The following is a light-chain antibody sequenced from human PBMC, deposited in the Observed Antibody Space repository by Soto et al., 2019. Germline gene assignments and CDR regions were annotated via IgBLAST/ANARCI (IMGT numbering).Light chain of an antibody. V-gene: IGKV1-39*01. Sequence: DITMTQSPSTLSASVGDRVTITCRASQSLSTGLAWYQQKPGKAPKLLIYDASSLQSGVPSRFRGSGSGTDFTLTISSLQPEDLATYDGQQSYSTPRPFGGGTKVDIK. CDR3: QQSYSTPRP. J-gene: IGKJ4*01. CDR2: DAS. CDR1: QSLSTG.